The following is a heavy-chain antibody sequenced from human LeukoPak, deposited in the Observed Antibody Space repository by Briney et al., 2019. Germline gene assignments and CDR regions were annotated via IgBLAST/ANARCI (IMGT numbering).Heavy chain of an antibody. J-gene: IGHJ4*02. Sequence: GGSLRLSCAASGFTFSSSWMTWVRQAPGKGLEWVASINQDGGEIHYVDSVKGRFTISRDNAKNSLYLQMNSLTAEDTAVHYCATDDYGAFDYWGQGTLVTVSS. CDR1: GFTFSSSW. CDR3: ATDDYGAFDY. D-gene: IGHD4/OR15-4a*01. CDR2: INQDGGEI. V-gene: IGHV3-7*01.